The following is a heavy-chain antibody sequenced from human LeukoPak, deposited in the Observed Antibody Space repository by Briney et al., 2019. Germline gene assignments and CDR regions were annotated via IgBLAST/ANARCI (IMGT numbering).Heavy chain of an antibody. Sequence: SLRLSCAASGFTFDDYAMLWVRQAPGKGLEGVSGISWNSGSIGYADSVKGRFTISRDNANNSLYLQMNSLRAEDTALYYCAKAPLAYCGGDCYSGYFQHWGQGTLVTVSS. D-gene: IGHD2-21*02. CDR1: GFTFDDYA. V-gene: IGHV3-9*01. CDR2: ISWNSGSI. CDR3: AKAPLAYCGGDCYSGYFQH. J-gene: IGHJ1*01.